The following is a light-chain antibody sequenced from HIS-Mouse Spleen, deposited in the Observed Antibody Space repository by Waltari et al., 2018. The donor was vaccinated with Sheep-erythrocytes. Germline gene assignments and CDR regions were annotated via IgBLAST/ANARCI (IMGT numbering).Light chain of an antibody. CDR3: CAYASSSTPWV. V-gene: IGLV2-23*01. Sequence: SALTQPPSLPGSPGQSITSSCTGTSSDAGSYNLVTWYQQHPCKAPKLMSYEGSKRPSGVSNRFSGSKSGNTASVTISWIRAGDEADYYCCAYASSSTPWVFGGVTKLTVL. CDR2: EGS. J-gene: IGLJ3*02. CDR1: SSDAGSYNL.